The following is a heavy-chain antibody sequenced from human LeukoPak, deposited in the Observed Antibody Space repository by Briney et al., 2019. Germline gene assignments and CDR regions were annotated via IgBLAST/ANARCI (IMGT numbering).Heavy chain of an antibody. CDR2: INHSGST. CDR3: ARRMELAAAGTFDY. J-gene: IGHJ4*02. CDR1: GGSLSSSNW. D-gene: IGHD6-13*01. Sequence: SETLSLTCAVSGGSLSSSNWWSWVRQPPGKGLEWIGEINHSGSTNYNPSLKSRVTISVDTSKNQFSLKLSSVTAADTAVYYCARRMELAAAGTFDYWGQGILVTVSS. V-gene: IGHV4-4*02.